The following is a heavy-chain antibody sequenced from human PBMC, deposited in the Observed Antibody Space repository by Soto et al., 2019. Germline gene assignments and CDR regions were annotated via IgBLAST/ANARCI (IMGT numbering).Heavy chain of an antibody. D-gene: IGHD4-17*01. CDR1: GYTFTDYY. CDR3: ARESLRGMHYVDIYFDF. CDR2: INPNVGGS. J-gene: IGHJ4*02. Sequence: SVKVSCKSSGYTFTDYYIHWVQQAPGQGLKWMGGINPNVGGSNYPQKFEGRDTMTRDTSITTTDMEVSRFTSDDTAVYLPARESLRGMHYVDIYFDFWGRGALVTVSS. V-gene: IGHV1-2*02.